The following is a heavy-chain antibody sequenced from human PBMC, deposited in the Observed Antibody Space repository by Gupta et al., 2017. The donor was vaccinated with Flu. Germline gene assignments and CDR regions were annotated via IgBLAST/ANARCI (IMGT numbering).Heavy chain of an antibody. CDR2: ISGSGGST. CDR1: GFTFSSYA. D-gene: IGHD3-3*01. J-gene: IGHJ4*02. CDR3: AKDLNGVVIISLD. V-gene: IGHV3-23*01. Sequence: EVQLLESGGGLVQPGGSLRLSCAASGFTFSSYAMSWVRQAPGKGLEWVSAISGSGGSTYYADSMKGRFTISRDNSKNTLYLQMNSLRAEDTAVYYCAKDLNGVVIISLDWGQGTLVTVSS.